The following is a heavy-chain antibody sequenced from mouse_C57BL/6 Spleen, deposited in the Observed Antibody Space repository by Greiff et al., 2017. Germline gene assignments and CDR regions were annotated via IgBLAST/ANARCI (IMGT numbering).Heavy chain of an antibody. V-gene: IGHV5-9-1*02. Sequence: EVKLQESGEGLVKPGGSLKLSCAASGFTFSSYAMSWVRQTPEKRLEWVAYISSGGDYIYYADTVKGRFTISRDNARNTLYLQMSSLKSEDTAMYYWTRDNYGSSPFYWYFDVWGTGTTVTVSS. CDR2: ISSGGDYI. J-gene: IGHJ1*03. CDR1: GFTFSSYA. CDR3: TRDNYGSSPFYWYFDV. D-gene: IGHD1-1*01.